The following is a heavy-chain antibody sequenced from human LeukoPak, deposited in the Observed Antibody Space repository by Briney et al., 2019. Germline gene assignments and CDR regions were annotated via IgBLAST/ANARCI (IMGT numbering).Heavy chain of an antibody. D-gene: IGHD1-14*01. J-gene: IGHJ3*01. CDR2: VGIAGDT. CDR1: GFTFNNYE. V-gene: IGHV3-13*01. CDR3: AREGRMGTADAFDV. Sequence: PGGSLRLSCAASGFTFNNYEMHWVRQTAGKGLEWDSAVGIAGDTFYAGSVKGRFSISRENAESSLFLQMNSLRAGDTAVYYCAREGRMGTADAFDVWGQGTMVTVSS.